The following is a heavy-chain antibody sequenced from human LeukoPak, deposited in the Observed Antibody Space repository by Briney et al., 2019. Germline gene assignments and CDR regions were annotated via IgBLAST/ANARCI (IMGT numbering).Heavy chain of an antibody. CDR1: GFSVSDYY. V-gene: IGHV3-11*01. J-gene: IGHJ5*01. CDR2: ITRKDAI. Sequence: GGSLTPSCTASGFSVSDYYMNWIRQSPGKGLEWVSHITRKDAIEYADSVRGRFTIYRDNANNLLYLQMDSLRPEDTAVYYCARGTYYSGSGPGNWFDTWGHGTLVAVSS. D-gene: IGHD3-10*01. CDR3: ARGTYYSGSGPGNWFDT.